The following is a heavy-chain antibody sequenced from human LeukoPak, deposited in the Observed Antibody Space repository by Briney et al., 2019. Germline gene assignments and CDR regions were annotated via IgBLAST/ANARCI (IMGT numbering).Heavy chain of an antibody. V-gene: IGHV1-2*02. CDR2: VNPNSGGT. J-gene: IGHJ4*02. CDR1: GYTFTGYY. D-gene: IGHD3-3*01. CDR3: ARYYEPYYFDS. Sequence: GASVTVSCKASGYTFTGYYLHWVRQAPGQGLEWMGWVNPNSGGTNYAQKFQGRVTMTRDTSISAAYMELSSLRSDDTAVYYCARYYEPYYFDSWGQGTLVSVSS.